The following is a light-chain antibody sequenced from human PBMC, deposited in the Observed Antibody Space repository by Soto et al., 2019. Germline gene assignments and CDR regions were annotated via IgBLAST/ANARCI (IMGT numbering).Light chain of an antibody. V-gene: IGKV1-39*01. CDR2: VAS. J-gene: IGKJ4*01. CDR3: QQSFSTPGLT. CDR1: QSVSSN. Sequence: MTQVPATLSVSPGERATLSCRASQSVSSNLAWYQQKPGKAPKLLIYVASSLQSGVPSRFSGSGSGTDFTLTISTLQPEDFATYYCQQSFSTPGLTFGGGTKVEIK.